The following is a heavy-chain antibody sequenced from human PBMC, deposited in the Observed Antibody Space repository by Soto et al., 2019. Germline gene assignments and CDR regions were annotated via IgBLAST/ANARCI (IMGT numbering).Heavy chain of an antibody. CDR2: IIPISGRA. CDR1: GGTFNSYV. J-gene: IGHJ1*01. CDR3: ARGWNDFPH. Sequence: QVQLVQSGAEVKKPGSSVKVSCKASGGTFNSYVISWVRQAPGQGLECLGGIIPISGRANYAQRFQGRVTLTADESTSTAYMELISLRPEDTAMYYCARGWNDFPHWGQGTRVTVSS. V-gene: IGHV1-69*01. D-gene: IGHD1-1*01.